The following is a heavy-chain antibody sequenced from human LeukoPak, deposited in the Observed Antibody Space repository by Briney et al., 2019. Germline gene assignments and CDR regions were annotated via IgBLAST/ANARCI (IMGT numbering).Heavy chain of an antibody. J-gene: IGHJ4*01. CDR2: IYPGDSDT. D-gene: IGHD5-12*01. CDR3: ARQTGYRFDY. CDR1: GYSFTSYW. V-gene: IGHV5-51*01. Sequence: PGGSLRLSCKGFGYSFTSYWIGWVRQVPGKGLEWKGIIYPGDSDTRYSPSFQGQVTISADKSIGTAYLQWSSLKASDTAMYYCARQTGYRFDYWGQGTLVIVSS.